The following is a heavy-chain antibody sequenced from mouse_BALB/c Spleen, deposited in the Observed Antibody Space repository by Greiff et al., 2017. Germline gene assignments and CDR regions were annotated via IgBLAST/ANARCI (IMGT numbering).Heavy chain of an antibody. CDR3: ARMDLAY. J-gene: IGHJ3*01. CDR1: GFTFSSFG. V-gene: IGHV5-17*02. CDR2: ISSGSSTI. Sequence: EVQRVESGGGLVQPGGSRKLSCAASGFTFSSFGMHWVRQAPEKGLEWVAYISSGSSTIYYADTVKGRFTISRDNPKNTLFLQMTSLRSEDTAMYYCARMDLAYWGQGTLVTVSA.